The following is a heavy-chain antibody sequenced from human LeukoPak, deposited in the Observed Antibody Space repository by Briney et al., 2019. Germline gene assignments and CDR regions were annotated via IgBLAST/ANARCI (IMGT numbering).Heavy chain of an antibody. CDR3: ARDDGVGDPWYYMDV. Sequence: GGSLRLSCAASGFSFSTYGMHWVRQAPGKGLEWVAFIRYDGSNIYYADSVKGRFTISRDNSKNTLYLQMNSLRAEDTAVYYCARDDGVGDPWYYMDVWGKGTTVTVSS. CDR2: IRYDGSNI. V-gene: IGHV3-30*02. D-gene: IGHD3-16*01. J-gene: IGHJ6*03. CDR1: GFSFSTYG.